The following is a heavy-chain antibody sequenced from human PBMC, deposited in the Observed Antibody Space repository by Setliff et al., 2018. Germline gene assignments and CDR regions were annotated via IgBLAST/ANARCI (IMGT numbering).Heavy chain of an antibody. D-gene: IGHD3-22*01. V-gene: IGHV4-59*08. CDR2: IYYSGST. J-gene: IGHJ4*02. CDR1: GGSISSHY. CDR3: ARGHYYDSSGYYFSRPDDY. Sequence: PSETLSLTCTVSGGSISSHYWSWIRQPPGKGLEWIGSIYYSGSTNYNPSLKSRVTISVDTSKNQVSLKLSSVTAADTAVYYCARGHYYDSSGYYFSRPDDYWGQGTLVTVSS.